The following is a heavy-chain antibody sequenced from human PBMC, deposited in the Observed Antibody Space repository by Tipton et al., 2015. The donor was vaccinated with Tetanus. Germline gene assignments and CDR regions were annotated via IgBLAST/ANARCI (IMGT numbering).Heavy chain of an antibody. Sequence: TLSLTCTVSGGSISSSSYYWGWIRQPPGKGLEWIGSIYYSGSTYCNPSLRSRVTISVDTSKNQFSLKLSSVTAADTAVYYCARGYSYGGGWFDPWGQGTLVTVSS. CDR1: GGSISSSSYY. V-gene: IGHV4-39*01. CDR3: ARGYSYGGGWFDP. J-gene: IGHJ5*02. D-gene: IGHD5-18*01. CDR2: IYYSGST.